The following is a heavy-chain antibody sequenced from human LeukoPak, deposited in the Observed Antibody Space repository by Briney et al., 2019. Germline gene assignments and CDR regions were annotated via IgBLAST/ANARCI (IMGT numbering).Heavy chain of an antibody. CDR2: TWSDGSTK. Sequence: PGGPLRLSCATSGFTFSTFAMHWVRQAPGKGLEWVAVTWSDGSTKYYADSVKGRFTISRDDSDNTLYLQMNSLRAEDTAIYYCARVNGPNSGYFYTLDFWGQGTLVTVSS. D-gene: IGHD3-22*01. CDR3: ARVNGPNSGYFYTLDF. J-gene: IGHJ4*02. CDR1: GFTFSTFA. V-gene: IGHV3-33*01.